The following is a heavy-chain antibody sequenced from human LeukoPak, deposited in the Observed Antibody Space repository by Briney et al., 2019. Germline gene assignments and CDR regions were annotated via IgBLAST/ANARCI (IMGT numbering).Heavy chain of an antibody. J-gene: IGHJ6*03. Sequence: GGSLRLSCVASGFSFSTYSMNWVRQAPGKGLEWVSSIGSSSSYIYYADSVKGRFTISRDNAQNSLYLQMISPRAEDTAVYYCASSHYYYYMDVWGKGTTVTVSS. CDR3: ASSHYYYYMDV. CDR2: IGSSSSYI. CDR1: GFSFSTYS. V-gene: IGHV3-21*01.